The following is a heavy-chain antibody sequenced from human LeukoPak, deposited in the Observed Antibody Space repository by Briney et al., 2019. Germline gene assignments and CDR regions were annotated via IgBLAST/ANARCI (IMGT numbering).Heavy chain of an antibody. CDR1: GGTFSSYA. CDR2: IIPIFGTA. J-gene: IGHJ4*02. Sequence: SVKVSCKASGGTFSSYANSWVRQAPGQGLEWMGGIIPIFGTANYAQKFQGRVTITADESTSTAYMELSSLRSEDTAVYYCARSPARDGYNYYYFDYWGQGTLVTVSS. D-gene: IGHD5-24*01. CDR3: ARSPARDGYNYYYFDY. V-gene: IGHV1-69*01.